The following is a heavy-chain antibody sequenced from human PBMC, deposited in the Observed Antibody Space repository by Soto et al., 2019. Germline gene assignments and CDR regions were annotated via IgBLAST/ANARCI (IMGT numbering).Heavy chain of an antibody. CDR2: IHYTGSI. D-gene: IGHD2-21*02. Sequence: WTWIRQSPEKGLEWIGYIHYTGSIMYNPSFKSRLTMAVDTTKNQFSLQLTSVTAADTAVYFCAREDDGGDRDYYGLDVWGQGTTVTVSS. V-gene: IGHV4-30-4*08. CDR3: AREDDGGDRDYYGLDV. J-gene: IGHJ6*02.